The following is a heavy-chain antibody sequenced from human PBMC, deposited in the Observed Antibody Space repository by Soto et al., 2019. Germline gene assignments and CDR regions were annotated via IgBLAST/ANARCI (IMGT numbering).Heavy chain of an antibody. CDR3: AGGYSSGWSPFDY. CDR2: IYYSGST. J-gene: IGHJ4*02. CDR1: GGSISSSSYY. Sequence: SETLSLTCTVSGGSISSSSYYWGWIRQPPGKGLEWIGSIYYSGSTYYNPSLKSRVTISVDTSKNQFSLKLSSVTAADTAVYYCAGGYSSGWSPFDYWGQGTLVTVSS. D-gene: IGHD6-19*01. V-gene: IGHV4-39*01.